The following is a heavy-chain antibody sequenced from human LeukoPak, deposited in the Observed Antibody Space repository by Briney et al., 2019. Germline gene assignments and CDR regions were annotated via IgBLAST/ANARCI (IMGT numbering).Heavy chain of an antibody. D-gene: IGHD1-26*01. CDR3: ATVGATMQAVDY. CDR1: GGSISSSNW. J-gene: IGHJ4*02. CDR2: IYHSGST. V-gene: IGHV4-4*02. Sequence: SETLSLTCAVSGGSISSSNWWSWVRQPPGKGLEWIGEIYHSGSTNYNPSLKSRVTISVDKSKNQFSLKLSSVTAADTAVYYCATVGATMQAVDYWGQGTLVTVSS.